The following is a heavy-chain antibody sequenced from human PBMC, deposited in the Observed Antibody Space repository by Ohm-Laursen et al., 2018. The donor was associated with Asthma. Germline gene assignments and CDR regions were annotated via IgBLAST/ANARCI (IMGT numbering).Heavy chain of an antibody. CDR3: AKDLVDFWSGPFDY. D-gene: IGHD3-3*01. CDR1: GFTFSSYA. J-gene: IGHJ4*02. V-gene: IGHV3-23*01. Sequence: GSLRLSCAATGFTFSSYAMSWVRQAPGKGLEWVSAISGSGGSTYYADSVKGRFTISRDNSKNTLYLQMNSLRAEDTAVYYCAKDLVDFWSGPFDYWGQGTLVTVSS. CDR2: ISGSGGST.